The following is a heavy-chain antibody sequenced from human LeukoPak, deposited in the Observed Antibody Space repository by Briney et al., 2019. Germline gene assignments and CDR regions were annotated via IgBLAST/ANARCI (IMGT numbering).Heavy chain of an antibody. Sequence: GGSLRLSCAASGFTFSNAWMSWVRQAPGKGLEWVGRIKSKTDGGTTDYAAPVKGRFTISRDDSKNTLDLQMNSLKTEDKDVYYCATGFVFWYNWHEQLGAFDIWGQGTMVTVSS. J-gene: IGHJ3*02. V-gene: IGHV3-15*01. CDR3: ATGFVFWYNWHEQLGAFDI. CDR2: IKSKTDGGTT. CDR1: GFTFSNAW. D-gene: IGHD1-1*01.